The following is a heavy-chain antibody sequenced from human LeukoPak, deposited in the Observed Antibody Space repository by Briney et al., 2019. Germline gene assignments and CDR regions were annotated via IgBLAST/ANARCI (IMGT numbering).Heavy chain of an antibody. Sequence: PGGSLRLSCAASGTTVSSNYMSWVRQAPGKGLQWVSIIYSGGSTFYADSVKGRFTISRDNSKNTLYLQMDSLRAEDTAVYYCAIAASITNFYFDYWGLGNLVTVSS. CDR3: AIAASITNFYFDY. CDR2: IYSGGST. J-gene: IGHJ4*02. V-gene: IGHV3-66*01. CDR1: GTTVSSNY. D-gene: IGHD3-10*01.